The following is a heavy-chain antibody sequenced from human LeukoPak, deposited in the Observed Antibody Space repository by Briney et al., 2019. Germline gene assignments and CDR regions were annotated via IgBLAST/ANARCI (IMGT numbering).Heavy chain of an antibody. D-gene: IGHD1-26*01. Sequence: ASVKVSCKASGYTFTSYDINWVRQATGQGLEWMGRINPNSGGTNYAQKFQSRVTMTRDTYISTAYMELSRLRSDDTAVYYCARDLGATIRGFDIWGQGTMVTVSS. CDR3: ARDLGATIRGFDI. V-gene: IGHV1-2*06. J-gene: IGHJ3*02. CDR1: GYTFTSYD. CDR2: INPNSGGT.